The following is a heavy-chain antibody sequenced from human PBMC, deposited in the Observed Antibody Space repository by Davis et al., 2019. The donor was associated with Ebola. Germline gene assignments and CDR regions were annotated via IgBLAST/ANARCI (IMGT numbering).Heavy chain of an antibody. CDR3: AKGPLRYLDF. CDR2: IHPIGSP. J-gene: IGHJ4*02. V-gene: IGHV4-39*01. D-gene: IGHD3-9*01. Sequence: SETLSLTCSVSGDSISSDRYFWGWVRQPPGKGLEWIGSIHPIGSPFYNPSLESRVTIFLDTTKNQVALTLNSVTAADTAVYYCAKGPLRYLDFWGQGVLVTVSS. CDR1: GDSISSDRYF.